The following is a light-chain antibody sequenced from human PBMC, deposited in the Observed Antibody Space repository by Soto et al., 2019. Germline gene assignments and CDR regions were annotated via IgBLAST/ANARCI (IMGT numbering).Light chain of an antibody. Sequence: EIVLTQSPATLSVSLGDSATRPCRASQSVSLSLAWFQMRPGQPPRLLIYGASTRATDIPARFSGSGSGTDFTLTISSLQSEDFAVYFCQQYHIWPSWTFGQGTKVDIK. CDR1: QSVSLS. CDR2: GAS. CDR3: QQYHIWPSWT. J-gene: IGKJ1*01. V-gene: IGKV3-15*01.